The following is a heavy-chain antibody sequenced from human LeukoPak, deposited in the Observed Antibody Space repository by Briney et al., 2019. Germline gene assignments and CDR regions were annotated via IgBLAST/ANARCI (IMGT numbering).Heavy chain of an antibody. Sequence: SETLSLTCTVSGDSISNHYWSWIRQPPGKGLEWIGSIYYSKNTYYNPSLKSRVTISADTSKNQFSLTLGSVSATDTAVYYCVSPRGFSYGYFNYWGQGTLVSVSS. J-gene: IGHJ4*02. CDR3: VSPRGFSYGYFNY. CDR1: GDSISNHY. D-gene: IGHD5-18*01. CDR2: IYYSKNT. V-gene: IGHV4-39*01.